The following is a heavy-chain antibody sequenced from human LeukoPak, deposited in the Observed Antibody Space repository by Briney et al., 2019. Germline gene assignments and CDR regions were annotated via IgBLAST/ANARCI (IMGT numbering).Heavy chain of an antibody. CDR3: VKSGRSDDSAYYYADN. CDR2: ISFSGSTI. J-gene: IGHJ4*02. D-gene: IGHD3-22*01. V-gene: IGHV3-48*03. CDR1: GFTFSSYE. Sequence: PGGSLRLSCAASGFTFSSYEMNWVRQAPGKGLEWVSYISFSGSTIYYADSVKGRFTTSRDNAKNSLYLQMSSLRADDTAVYYCVKSGRSDDSAYYYADNWGQGTLVTVSS.